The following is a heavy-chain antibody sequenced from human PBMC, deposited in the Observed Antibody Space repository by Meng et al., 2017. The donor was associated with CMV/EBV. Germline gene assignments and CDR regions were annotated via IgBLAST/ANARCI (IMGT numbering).Heavy chain of an antibody. CDR3: AKDPSFEYSSSFDY. CDR1: GFTFSSYA. V-gene: IGHV3-23*01. D-gene: IGHD6-6*01. J-gene: IGHJ4*02. CDR2: ISGSGGST. Sequence: SCKASGFTFSSYAMSWVRQAPGKGLEWVSAISGSGGSTYYADSVKGRFTISRDNSKNTLYLQMNSLRAEDTAVYYCAKDPSFEYSSSFDYWGQGTLVTVSS.